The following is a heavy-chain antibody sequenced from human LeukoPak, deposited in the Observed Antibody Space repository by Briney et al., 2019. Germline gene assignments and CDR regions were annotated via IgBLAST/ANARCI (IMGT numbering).Heavy chain of an antibody. CDR2: INPNSGGT. CDR1: GYTFTGYY. Sequence: ASVKVSCKASGYTFTGYYMHWVRQAPGQGLEWMGWINPNSGGTNYAQKFQGRVTMTRDTSIGTAYMELSRLRSDDTAVYYCARGSRSWYGSPTGPDYWGQGTLVTVSS. J-gene: IGHJ4*02. V-gene: IGHV1-2*02. CDR3: ARGSRSWYGSPTGPDY. D-gene: IGHD6-13*01.